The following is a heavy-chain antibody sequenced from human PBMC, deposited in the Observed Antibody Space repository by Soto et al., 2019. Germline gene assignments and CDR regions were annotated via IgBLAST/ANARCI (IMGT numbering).Heavy chain of an antibody. D-gene: IGHD3-3*01. Sequence: QVQLVQSGAEVKKPGSSVRVSCKASGGTFRNYGISWVRQAPGQGLEWVGGIIPIFGTANYAQKFQGRVTITADESTSTAYMELSSLRSEDTAVYYCARNEYYDFWSGPTYYYGMDVWGQGTTVTVSS. CDR3: ARNEYYDFWSGPTYYYGMDV. CDR1: GGTFRNYG. J-gene: IGHJ6*02. V-gene: IGHV1-69*01. CDR2: IIPIFGTA.